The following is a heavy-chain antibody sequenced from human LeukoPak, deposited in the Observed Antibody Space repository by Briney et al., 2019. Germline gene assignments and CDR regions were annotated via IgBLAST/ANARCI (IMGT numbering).Heavy chain of an antibody. Sequence: GGSLRLSCAASGFTFSSYWMHWVRQAPGKGLVWVSRINSDGSSTSYADSVKGRFTISRDNSKNTLYLQMNSLRAEDTAVYYCAKSVVLLWFGESSYYFDYWGQGTLVTVSS. CDR3: AKSVVLLWFGESSYYFDY. D-gene: IGHD3-10*01. CDR1: GFTFSSYW. V-gene: IGHV3-74*01. J-gene: IGHJ4*02. CDR2: INSDGSST.